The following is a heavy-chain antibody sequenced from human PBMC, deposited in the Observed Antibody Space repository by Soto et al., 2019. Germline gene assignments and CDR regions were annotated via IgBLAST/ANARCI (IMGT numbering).Heavy chain of an antibody. V-gene: IGHV3-30*18. CDR2: ISYDGSNK. CDR1: GFTFSSYG. CDR3: AKGVQDSSSWPDYYDY. Sequence: PGGSLRLSCAASGFTFSSYGMHWVRQAPGKGLEWVAVISYDGSNKYSADSVKGRFTISRDNSKNTLYLQMNSLRAEDTAVYYCAKGVQDSSSWPDYYDYWGQGTLVTVSS. J-gene: IGHJ4*02. D-gene: IGHD6-13*01.